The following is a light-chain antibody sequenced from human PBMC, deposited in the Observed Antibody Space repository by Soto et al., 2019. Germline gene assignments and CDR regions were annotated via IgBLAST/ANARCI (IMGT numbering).Light chain of an antibody. V-gene: IGKV4-1*01. CDR3: QHYYSTPLT. J-gene: IGKJ4*01. CDR2: WAS. Sequence: DSVMTHSQNSLAVSLGERATINCKSSQSVLYSSNNKNYLAWYQQKPGQPPKLLIYWASTRESGVPDRFSGSGSGTDFTLTISSLQAEDVAVYYCQHYYSTPLTFGGGTKVDIK. CDR1: QSVLYSSNNKNY.